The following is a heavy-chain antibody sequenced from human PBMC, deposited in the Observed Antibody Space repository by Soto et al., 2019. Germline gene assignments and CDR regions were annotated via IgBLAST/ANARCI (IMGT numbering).Heavy chain of an antibody. CDR2: ISYDGSNK. Sequence: GGSLRLSCAASGFTFSSYGMHWVRQAPGKGLEWVAVISYDGSNKYYADSVKGRFTISRDNSKNTLYLQMNSLRAEDTAVYYWEKNSSSGMAAGAKGP. CDR3: EKNSSSGMAA. J-gene: IGHJ6*04. CDR1: GFTFSSYG. V-gene: IGHV3-30*18.